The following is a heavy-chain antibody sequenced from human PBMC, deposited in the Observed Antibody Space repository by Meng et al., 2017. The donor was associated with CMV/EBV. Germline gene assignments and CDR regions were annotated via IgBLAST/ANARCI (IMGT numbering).Heavy chain of an antibody. CDR3: ARPTTVTTWGEVDH. Sequence: GGSLRLSCKGSGYSFTSYWIGWVRQMPGKGLEVMGIIYPGDSDTRSSPSFQSQVTISADKSISTAYLQWSSLKASDTAMYYCARPTTVTTWGEVDHWGQGTLVTVSS. J-gene: IGHJ4*02. CDR2: IYPGDSDT. D-gene: IGHD4-11*01. CDR1: GYSFTSYW. V-gene: IGHV5-51*01.